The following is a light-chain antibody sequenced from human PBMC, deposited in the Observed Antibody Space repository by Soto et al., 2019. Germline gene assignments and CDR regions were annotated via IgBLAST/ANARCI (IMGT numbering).Light chain of an antibody. CDR2: KAS. CDR3: QQYNGFSWT. V-gene: IGKV1-5*03. CDR1: QSISNW. Sequence: DIQMTQSPSTLSESVGDRVTITCRASQSISNWLAWYQQKPGKAPKLLIYKASSLESGVPSRFSGSGSGTEFTLTISNLQPDDFATYYCQQYNGFSWTFGQGTTVEIK. J-gene: IGKJ1*01.